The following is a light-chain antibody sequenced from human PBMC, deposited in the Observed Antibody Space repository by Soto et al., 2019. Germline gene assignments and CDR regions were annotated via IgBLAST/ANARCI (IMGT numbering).Light chain of an antibody. V-gene: IGKV3-15*01. J-gene: IGKJ1*01. CDR2: GAS. Sequence: EMLMTQSPATLSVSPGERATLSCRASQGVGSNLAWYQQKAGQAPRLLIYGASTRATGIPARFSGSGSGTDVTLTISGMQSEDVAVYYCQQYDAWPPVTFGQGTKVEIK. CDR3: QQYDAWPPVT. CDR1: QGVGSN.